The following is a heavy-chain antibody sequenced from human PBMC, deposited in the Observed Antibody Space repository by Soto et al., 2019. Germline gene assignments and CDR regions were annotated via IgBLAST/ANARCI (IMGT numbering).Heavy chain of an antibody. V-gene: IGHV3-7*01. CDR2: IKEDGSEK. J-gene: IGHJ6*02. CDR3: ASAGRGGEVAATTRTYHYYYGMDV. Sequence: GGSLRLSCVASGFTFSGYWMSWGRQASGKGLEWVANIKEDGSEKYYVGSVTGRFTISRDNAKNSLYLQMNSLRPEDTALYYSASAGRGGEVAATTRTYHYYYGMDVWAQAITDTV. D-gene: IGHD2-15*01. CDR1: GFTFSGYW.